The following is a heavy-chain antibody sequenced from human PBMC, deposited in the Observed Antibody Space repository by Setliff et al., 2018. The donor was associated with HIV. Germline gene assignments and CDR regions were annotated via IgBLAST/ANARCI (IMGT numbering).Heavy chain of an antibody. CDR1: GGSISSYY. Sequence: PSETLSLTCTVSGGSISSYYWSWIRQPPGKGLEWIGYIYYSGSSKNTPSLKSRVTISVDTPKNEFSLKLSSMTAADTAVYYCAGGIAVAGPYFDYWGQGTLVTVS. V-gene: IGHV4-59*01. D-gene: IGHD6-19*01. J-gene: IGHJ4*02. CDR2: IYYSGSS. CDR3: AGGIAVAGPYFDY.